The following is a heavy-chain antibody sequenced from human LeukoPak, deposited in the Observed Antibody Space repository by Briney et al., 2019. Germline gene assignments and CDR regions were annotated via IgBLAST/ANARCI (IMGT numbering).Heavy chain of an antibody. Sequence: ASVKVSCKASGYTLTTYALHWVRQAPGQGLEWMGWINPLNGDIRYSQNFQGRVIITRDTSANTAYMELSSLTSEDTAVYYCATSPYWGQGTLVTVSS. CDR2: INPLNGDI. V-gene: IGHV1-3*01. J-gene: IGHJ4*02. CDR1: GYTLTTYA. CDR3: ATSPY.